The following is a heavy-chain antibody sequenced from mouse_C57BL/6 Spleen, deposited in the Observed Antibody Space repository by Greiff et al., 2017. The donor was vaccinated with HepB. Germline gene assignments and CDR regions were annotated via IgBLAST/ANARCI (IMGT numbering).Heavy chain of an antibody. CDR3: ARYYGSLWYFDV. Sequence: QVQLQQPGAELVRPGSSVKLSCKASGYTFTSYWMHWVKQRPIQGLEWIGNIDPSDSETHYNQKFKDKATLTVDKSSSTAYMQLSSLTSEDSAVYYCARYYGSLWYFDVWGTGTTVTVSS. D-gene: IGHD1-1*01. CDR2: IDPSDSET. CDR1: GYTFTSYW. J-gene: IGHJ1*03. V-gene: IGHV1-52*01.